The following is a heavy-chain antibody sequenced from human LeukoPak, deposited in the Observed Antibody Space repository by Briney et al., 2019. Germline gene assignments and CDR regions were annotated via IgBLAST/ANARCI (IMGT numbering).Heavy chain of an antibody. Sequence: SETLSLTCTVSGGSLNSYYWGWIRQPPGKGLEWIGNVYHSGSAIYDPSLESRVTISVDRSKNQFSLNLSSVTAADTAVYYCARRGYYGSGAYDTWGQGTMFIVSS. J-gene: IGHJ3*01. CDR1: GGSLNSYY. CDR3: ARRGYYGSGAYDT. V-gene: IGHV4-59*08. CDR2: VYHSGSA. D-gene: IGHD3-10*01.